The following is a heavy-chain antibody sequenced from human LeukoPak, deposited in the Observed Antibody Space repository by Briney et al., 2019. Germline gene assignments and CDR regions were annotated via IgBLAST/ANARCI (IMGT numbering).Heavy chain of an antibody. CDR2: INAGNGNT. CDR1: GYTCTSYA. Sequence: ASVKVSCKASGYTCTSYAMHWVRQAPGQRLEWMGWINAGNGNTKYSQKFQGRVTITRDTSASTAYMELSSLRSEDTAVYYCARAVDIVATIFDYWGQGTLVTVSS. V-gene: IGHV1-3*01. D-gene: IGHD5-12*01. J-gene: IGHJ4*02. CDR3: ARAVDIVATIFDY.